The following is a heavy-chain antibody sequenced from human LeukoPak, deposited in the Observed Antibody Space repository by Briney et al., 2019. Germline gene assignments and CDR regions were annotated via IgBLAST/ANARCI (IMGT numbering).Heavy chain of an antibody. Sequence: SVKVSCKASGGTFSSYAISWVRQAPGQGLEWMGGIIPIFGTANYAQKFQGRVTITTDESTSTAYMELSSLRSEDTAVYYCAGYCSSTSCSRGYYMDVWGKGTTVTVSS. CDR2: IIPIFGTA. J-gene: IGHJ6*03. CDR3: AGYCSSTSCSRGYYMDV. D-gene: IGHD2-2*01. CDR1: GGTFSSYA. V-gene: IGHV1-69*05.